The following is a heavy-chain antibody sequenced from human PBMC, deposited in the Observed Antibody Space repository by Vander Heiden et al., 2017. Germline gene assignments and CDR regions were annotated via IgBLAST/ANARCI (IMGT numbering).Heavy chain of an antibody. CDR1: GCTWSSYA. J-gene: IGHJ4*02. V-gene: IGHV3-23*01. D-gene: IGHD6-13*01. CDR3: AKDKGRWAAADHFDY. Sequence: EVQLLESGGGLVQPGGARRLSCAASGCTWSSYAMSWVRQAPGKGLEWVSAISGSGGSTYYADSVKGRFTISRDNSKNTLYLQMNSLRAEDTAVYYCAKDKGRWAAADHFDYWGQGTLVTVSS. CDR2: ISGSGGST.